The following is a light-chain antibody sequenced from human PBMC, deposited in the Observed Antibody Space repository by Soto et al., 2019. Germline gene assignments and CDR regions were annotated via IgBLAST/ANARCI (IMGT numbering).Light chain of an antibody. CDR1: NSDVGGYNY. J-gene: IGLJ1*01. V-gene: IGLV2-8*01. CDR3: NSYAGSNIV. Sequence: QSALTQPPSASGSPGQSVTISCTGTNSDVGGYNYVSWYQQHPGKAPKLMIYEVTKRPSGVPDRFSGSKSGNTASLTVSGLQVEDEADYYCNSYAGSNIVFGTGTKVTVL. CDR2: EVT.